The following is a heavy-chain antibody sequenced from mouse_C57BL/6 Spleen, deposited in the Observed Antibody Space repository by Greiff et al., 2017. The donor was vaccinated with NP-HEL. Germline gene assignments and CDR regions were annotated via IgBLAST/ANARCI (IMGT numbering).Heavy chain of an antibody. CDR1: GYTFTSYW. J-gene: IGHJ4*01. V-gene: IGHV1-64*01. CDR3: ARGAYDYDRGYAMDY. Sequence: QVQLQQPGAELVKPGASVKLSCKASGYTFTSYWMHWVKQRPGQGLEWIGMIHPNSGSTNYNEKFKSKATLTVDKSSSTAYMQLSSLTSEDSAVYYCARGAYDYDRGYAMDYWGQGTSVTVSS. CDR2: IHPNSGST. D-gene: IGHD2-4*01.